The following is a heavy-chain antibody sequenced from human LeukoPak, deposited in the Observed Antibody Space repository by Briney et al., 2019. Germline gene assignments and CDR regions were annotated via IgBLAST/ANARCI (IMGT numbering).Heavy chain of an antibody. V-gene: IGHV1-69-2*01. CDR3: ATDERRKGFYDI. J-gene: IGHJ3*02. Sequence: ASVKISCKVSGYTFTGYYMHWVQQAPGKGLEWMGLVDPEDGETIYAEKFQGRVTITADTSTDTAYMELSSLRSEDTAVYYCATDERRKGFYDIWGQGTMVTVSS. CDR1: GYTFTGYY. D-gene: IGHD5-24*01. CDR2: VDPEDGET.